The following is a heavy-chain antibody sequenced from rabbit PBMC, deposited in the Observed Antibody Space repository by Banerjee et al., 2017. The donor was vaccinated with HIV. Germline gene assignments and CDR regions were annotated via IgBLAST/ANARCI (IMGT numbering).Heavy chain of an antibody. Sequence: QEQLEESGGDLVKPEGSLTLTCTASGFSFSGSYWSCWVRQAPGKGPEWIACIDVGSSGATYYASWAKGRFTISKTSSTTVTLQMTSLTAADTATYFCARGDTMIMVSFYFTLWGPGTLVTVS. CDR3: ARGDTMIMVSFYFTL. V-gene: IGHV1S45*01. J-gene: IGHJ4*01. CDR2: IDVGSSGAT. CDR1: GFSFSGSYW. D-gene: IGHD2-1*01.